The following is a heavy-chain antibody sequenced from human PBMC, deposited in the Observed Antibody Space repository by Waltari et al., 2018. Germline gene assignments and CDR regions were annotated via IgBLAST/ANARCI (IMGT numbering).Heavy chain of an antibody. V-gene: IGHV4-4*02. D-gene: IGHD1-1*01. Sequence: QVRLQESGPGLVKPSGTLSLPCTVSDGSVRTTNCWSCLRQPPGKGLQWIAEVYHTGSTYFNPSLESRVTISLDKSKNQVFLNLTSVTVADTAVYYCAREQELESFLAFDIWGQGTMVTVSS. CDR3: AREQELESFLAFDI. CDR2: VYHTGST. CDR1: DGSVRTTNC. J-gene: IGHJ3*02.